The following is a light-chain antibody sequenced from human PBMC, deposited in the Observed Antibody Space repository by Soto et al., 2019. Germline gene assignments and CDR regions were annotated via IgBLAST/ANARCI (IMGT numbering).Light chain of an antibody. CDR1: GRDGGGYNY. Sequence: QSALTQPPSASGSPGQSGNNSCTGTGRDGGGYNYVSWYQQHPGKAPKLMIYEVSKRPSGVPDRFSGSKSGNTASLTVSGLQAEDEADYYCSSYAGSNNFNVVFGGGTKLTVL. CDR3: SSYAGSNNFNVV. V-gene: IGLV2-8*01. J-gene: IGLJ2*01. CDR2: EVS.